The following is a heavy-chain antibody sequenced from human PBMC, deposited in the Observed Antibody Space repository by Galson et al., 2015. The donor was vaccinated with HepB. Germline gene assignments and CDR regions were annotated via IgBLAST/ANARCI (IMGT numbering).Heavy chain of an antibody. CDR3: ARSHSRIAAAGTINWFDP. D-gene: IGHD6-13*01. J-gene: IGHJ5*02. CDR2: TYYRSKWYS. Sequence: CAISGDSVSSNSVAWSWIRQSPSRGLEWLGRTYYRSKWYSDYAVSVRGRITVNSDTSKNQFSLQLDSVTPEDTAMYYCARSHSRIAAAGTINWFDPWGQGTLVTVSS. CDR1: GDSVSSNSVA. V-gene: IGHV6-1*01.